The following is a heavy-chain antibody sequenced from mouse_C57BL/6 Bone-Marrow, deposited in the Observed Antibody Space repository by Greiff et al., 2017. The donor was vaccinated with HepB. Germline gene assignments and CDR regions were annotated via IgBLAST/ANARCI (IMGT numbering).Heavy chain of an antibody. V-gene: IGHV7-3*01. CDR3: ARSPYGSSYYYAMDY. J-gene: IGHJ4*01. Sequence: DVKLVESGGGLVQPGGSLSLSCAASGFTFTDYYMSWVRQPPGKALEWLGFIRNKANGYTTEYSASVKGRFTISRDNSQSILYLQMNALRAEDSATYYCARSPYGSSYYYAMDYWGQGTSVTVSS. CDR1: GFTFTDYY. D-gene: IGHD1-1*01. CDR2: IRNKANGYTT.